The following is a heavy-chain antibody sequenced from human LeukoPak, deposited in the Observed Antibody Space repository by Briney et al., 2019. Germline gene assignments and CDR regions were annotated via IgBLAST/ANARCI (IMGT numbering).Heavy chain of an antibody. CDR1: GRSIGSYY. CDR2: IYYSGST. V-gene: IGHV4-59*07. Sequence: PWDTLSLTCSVSGRSIGSYYWSWISQLPERGVGRVGYIYYSGSTHYNPSLQSLVTLSVDTSKTQFSLKLSSVTAADTAAYYCARVDTGMVTDANWFDPCGQRTLVTVSS. J-gene: IGHJ5*02. CDR3: ARVDTGMVTDANWFDP. D-gene: IGHD5-18*01.